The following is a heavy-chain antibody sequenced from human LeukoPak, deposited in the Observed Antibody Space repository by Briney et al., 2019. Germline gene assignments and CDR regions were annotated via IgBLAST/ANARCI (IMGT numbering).Heavy chain of an antibody. V-gene: IGHV4-34*01. CDR1: GGSFSSYY. J-gene: IGHJ4*02. CDR2: ISHTGST. CDR3: ARFRHDSSGYYYKAVYYFDY. Sequence: PSETLSLTCTVSGGSFSSYYWNWIRQSPGKGLEWIGEISHTGSTIYNPSLESRVTISVDTSKNQFSLKLSSVTAADTAVYYCARFRHDSSGYYYKAVYYFDYWGQGTLVTVSS. D-gene: IGHD3-22*01.